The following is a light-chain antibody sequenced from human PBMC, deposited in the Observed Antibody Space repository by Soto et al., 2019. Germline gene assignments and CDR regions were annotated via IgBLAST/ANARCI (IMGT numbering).Light chain of an antibody. V-gene: IGKV1D-12*01. CDR2: AAS. CDR3: QQPISFPIT. CDR1: RDLSGW. Sequence: DIQMTQSPSSVSASVGDRVTITCRASRDLSGWLAWYQQKPGKAPKVLISAASSLQSGVPSRFSGSGSGTDFTLTIRSLQPEDFATYYCQQPISFPITFGQGTRLEIK. J-gene: IGKJ5*01.